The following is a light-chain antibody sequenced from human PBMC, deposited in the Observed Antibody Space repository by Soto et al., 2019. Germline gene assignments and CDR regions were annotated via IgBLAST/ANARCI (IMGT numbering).Light chain of an antibody. CDR2: GVN. J-gene: IGLJ2*01. CDR3: SSYTSSSSLA. CDR1: SSDVGGYNY. Sequence: QLVLTQPASVSGSPGQSITISCTGTSSDVGGYNYVSWYQQHPGKAPKLMIYGVNNRPSGVSNRFSGSKSGNTASLAISGLQAEDEADYYCSSYTSSSSLAFGGGTKLTVL. V-gene: IGLV2-14*01.